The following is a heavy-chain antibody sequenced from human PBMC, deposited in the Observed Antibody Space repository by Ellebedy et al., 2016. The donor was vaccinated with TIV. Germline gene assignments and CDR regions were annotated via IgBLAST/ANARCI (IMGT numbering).Heavy chain of an antibody. V-gene: IGHV1-2*02. Sequence: ASVKVSCXASGYTFTGYYMHWVRQAPGQGLEWMGWINPNSGGTNYAQKLQGRVTMTTDTSTSTAYMELRSPRSDDTAAYYCARDRVRVKKYYYYYYGMDVWGQGTTVTVSS. CDR3: ARDRVRVKKYYYYYYGMDV. CDR2: INPNSGGT. J-gene: IGHJ6*02. D-gene: IGHD2-21*01. CDR1: GYTFTGYY.